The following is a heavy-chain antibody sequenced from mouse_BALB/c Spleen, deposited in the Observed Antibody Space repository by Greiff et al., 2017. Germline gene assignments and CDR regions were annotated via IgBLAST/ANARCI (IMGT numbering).Heavy chain of an antibody. CDR2: ISSGGST. Sequence: EVQRVESGGGLVKPGGSLKLSCAASGFTFSSYAMSWVRQTPEKRLEWVASISSGGSTYYPDSVKGRFTISRDNARNILYLQMSSLRSEDTAMYYCARALIYYDYDGPFAYWGQGTLVTVSA. D-gene: IGHD2-4*01. V-gene: IGHV5-6-5*01. CDR3: ARALIYYDYDGPFAY. CDR1: GFTFSSYA. J-gene: IGHJ3*01.